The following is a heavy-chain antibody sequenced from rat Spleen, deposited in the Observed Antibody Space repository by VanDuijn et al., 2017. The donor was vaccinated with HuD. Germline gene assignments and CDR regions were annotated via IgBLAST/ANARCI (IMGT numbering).Heavy chain of an antibody. V-gene: IGHV5-29*01. CDR1: GFTFSNYD. CDR3: ARRDVYYGPVFFDY. CDR2: ISYDGGTT. D-gene: IGHD1-6*01. Sequence: EVQLVESGGGLVQPGRSLKLSCAASGFTFSNYDMAWVRQAPTKGLEWVASISYDGGTTYYRDSVKGRFTISRDNAKSTLYLQMDSLRSEDTATYYCARRDVYYGPVFFDYWGQGVMVTVSS. J-gene: IGHJ2*01.